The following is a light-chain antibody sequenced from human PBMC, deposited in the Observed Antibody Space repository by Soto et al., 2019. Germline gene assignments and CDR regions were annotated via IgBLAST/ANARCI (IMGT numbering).Light chain of an antibody. J-gene: IGKJ4*01. CDR2: AES. Sequence: DIQLTQSPSFLSASVGDRVTITFRASQGISSYLAWYQQKPGKAPKLLIYAESTLQSGVPSRFSGSGSGTDFILTISSLQPEAFATYYCLQNYNYLLTLGGGTTVDI. CDR3: LQNYNYLLT. V-gene: IGKV1-9*01. CDR1: QGISSY.